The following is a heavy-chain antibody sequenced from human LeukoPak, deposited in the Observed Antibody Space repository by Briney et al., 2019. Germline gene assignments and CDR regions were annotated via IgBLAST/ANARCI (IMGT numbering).Heavy chain of an antibody. CDR3: ARFLLGGGAAAGTVDY. J-gene: IGHJ4*02. Sequence: PSETLSLTCTVSGGSISSYYWSWIRQPPGKGLEWIGYIYYSGSTNYNPSLKSRVTISVDTSKNQISLKLSSVTAADTAVYYCARFLLGGGAAAGTVDYWGQGTLVTVSS. CDR1: GGSISSYY. V-gene: IGHV4-59*01. D-gene: IGHD6-13*01. CDR2: IYYSGST.